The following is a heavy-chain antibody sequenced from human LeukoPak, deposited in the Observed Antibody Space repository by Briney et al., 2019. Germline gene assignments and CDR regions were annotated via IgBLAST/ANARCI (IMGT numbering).Heavy chain of an antibody. D-gene: IGHD6-19*01. Sequence: GGSLRLSCEVSGFTFSSFGMHWVRQALGKGLEWVAVIWNDGSNKYYADSVKGRFTISRDNSRNTLYLQMNSLRDEDTAVYYCAKGGVTSGWPTPFDSWGQGTLVTVSS. CDR3: AKGGVTSGWPTPFDS. V-gene: IGHV3-33*03. J-gene: IGHJ4*02. CDR1: GFTFSSFG. CDR2: IWNDGSNK.